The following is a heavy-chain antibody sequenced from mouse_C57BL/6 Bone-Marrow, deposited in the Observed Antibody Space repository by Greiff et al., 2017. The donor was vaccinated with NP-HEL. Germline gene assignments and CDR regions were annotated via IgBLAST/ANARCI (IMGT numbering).Heavy chain of an antibody. V-gene: IGHV2-2*01. CDR3: ARNYEYDGGYYFDY. D-gene: IGHD2-4*01. Sequence: QVQLQQSGPGLVQPSQSLSITCTVSGFSLTSYGVHWVRQSPGKGLEWLGVIWSGGSTDYNAAFISRLSISKDNSKSQVFFKMNSLQADDTAIYYWARNYEYDGGYYFDYWGQGTTLTVSS. J-gene: IGHJ2*01. CDR2: IWSGGST. CDR1: GFSLTSYG.